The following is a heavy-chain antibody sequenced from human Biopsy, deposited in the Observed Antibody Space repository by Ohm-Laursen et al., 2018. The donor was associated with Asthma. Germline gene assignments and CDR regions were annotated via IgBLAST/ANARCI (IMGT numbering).Heavy chain of an antibody. V-gene: IGHV3-23*03. J-gene: IGHJ4*02. CDR2: IYSGGTS. CDR3: ARGDSSNWSHYYFDY. Sequence: SLRLSCAASGFTFRAHAMSWVRQAPGKGLEWVSVIYSGGTSHTADSVRGRFTISRDYSKNTLYLQMHSLRAEDTAVYYCARGDSSNWSHYYFDYWGQGTPVTVSS. D-gene: IGHD3-22*01. CDR1: GFTFRAHA.